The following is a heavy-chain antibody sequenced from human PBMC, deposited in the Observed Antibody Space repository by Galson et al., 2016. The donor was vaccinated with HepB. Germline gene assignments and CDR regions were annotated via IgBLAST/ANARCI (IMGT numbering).Heavy chain of an antibody. D-gene: IGHD1-26*01. CDR1: GGSLIGDSYY. CDR2: IQSSGST. V-gene: IGHV4-61*01. J-gene: IGHJ4*02. CDR3: ARDNSGSYLDS. Sequence: SETLSLTCTVFGGSLIGDSYYWSWIRQPPGKGLEWIGYIQSSGSTNSEPSLKSRVTMSLDMSKNQFSLRLSSVTVADTAVYYCARDNSGSYLDSWGQGTLITVSS.